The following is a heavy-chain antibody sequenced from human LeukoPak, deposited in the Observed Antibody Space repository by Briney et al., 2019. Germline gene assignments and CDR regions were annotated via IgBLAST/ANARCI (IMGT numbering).Heavy chain of an antibody. CDR3: ARPPAEGRAFDI. Sequence: ASVKVSCKVSGYTLTELSMHWVRQAPGKGLEWMGGFDPEDGETIYAQKFQGRVTMTEDTSTDTAYMELSSLRSEDTAMYYCARPPAEGRAFDIWGQGTMVTVSS. CDR1: GYTLTELS. CDR2: FDPEDGET. V-gene: IGHV1-24*01. J-gene: IGHJ3*02.